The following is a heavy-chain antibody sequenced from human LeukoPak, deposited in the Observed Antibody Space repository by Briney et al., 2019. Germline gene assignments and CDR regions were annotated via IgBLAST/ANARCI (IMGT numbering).Heavy chain of an antibody. CDR2: IYSGGST. J-gene: IGHJ3*02. V-gene: IGHV3-53*01. CDR1: GFTVSSNY. D-gene: IGHD5-18*01. Sequence: GGSLRLSCAASGFTVSSNYMSWVRPAPGKGLEWVSVIYSGGSTYYADSVKGRFTISRDNSKDTLYLQMNSLRAEDTAVYYCAREGYSYGYAFDIWGQGTMVTVSS. CDR3: AREGYSYGYAFDI.